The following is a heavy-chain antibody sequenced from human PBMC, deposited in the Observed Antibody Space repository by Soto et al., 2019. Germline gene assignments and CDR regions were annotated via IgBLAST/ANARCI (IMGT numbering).Heavy chain of an antibody. D-gene: IGHD2-15*01. J-gene: IGHJ3*01. CDR3: AGRVGVAPVYDAYDL. CDR1: GYTFNIYG. CDR2: ISADNGNK. Sequence: QVQLVQSGAEVKKPGASVKVSCKASGYTFNIYGMSWMRQAPGQGLEWMGWISADNGNKKYAQKFQGRVTMTTDTSPSTANMELSSLRSDDTAVYYCAGRVGVAPVYDAYDLWGQGTMVTLSS. V-gene: IGHV1-18*01.